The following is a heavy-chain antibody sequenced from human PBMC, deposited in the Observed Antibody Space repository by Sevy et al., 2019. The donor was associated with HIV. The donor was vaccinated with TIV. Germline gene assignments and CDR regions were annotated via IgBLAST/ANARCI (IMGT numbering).Heavy chain of an antibody. CDR3: ARGKSHDY. J-gene: IGHJ4*02. Sequence: GGSLRLSCTASGFTFSDYWMSWVRQAPGKGLEWVANIKQDGSDKHYVDSVKGRFTISRDNAKNSLYLQMNSLRAEDTAVYYCARGKSHDYWGQGTLVTVSS. CDR1: GFTFSDYW. V-gene: IGHV3-7*01. CDR2: IKQDGSDK.